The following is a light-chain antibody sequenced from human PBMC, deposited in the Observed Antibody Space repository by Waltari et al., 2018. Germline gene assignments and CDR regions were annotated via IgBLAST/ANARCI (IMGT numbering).Light chain of an antibody. CDR3: SSYTSSSTPLV. Sequence: QSALPQPASVSGSPGQSITISCTGTSSDVGGYNYVSWYQQHPGKAPNLMIYDVSKRPSGVSNRFSGSKSGNTASLTISGLQAEDEADYYCSSYTSSSTPLVFGTGTKVTVL. J-gene: IGLJ1*01. CDR1: SSDVGGYNY. V-gene: IGLV2-14*01. CDR2: DVS.